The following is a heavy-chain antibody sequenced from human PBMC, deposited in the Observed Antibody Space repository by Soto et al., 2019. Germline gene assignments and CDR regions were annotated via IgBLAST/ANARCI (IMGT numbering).Heavy chain of an antibody. CDR2: IIPIFGTA. CDR1: GGTFSSYA. J-gene: IGHJ6*02. CDR3: ASRFGELFPNYYGMDV. Sequence: QVQLVQSGAEVKKPGSSVKVSCKASGGTFSSYAISWVRQAPGQGLEWMGGIIPIFGTANYAQKFQGRVTITADESTSTAYMELSSLRSEDTAVYYCASRFGELFPNYYGMDVWGQGTTVTVSS. D-gene: IGHD3-10*01. V-gene: IGHV1-69*01.